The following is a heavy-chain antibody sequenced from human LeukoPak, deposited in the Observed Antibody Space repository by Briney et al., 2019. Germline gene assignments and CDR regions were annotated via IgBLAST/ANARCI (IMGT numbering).Heavy chain of an antibody. J-gene: IGHJ6*02. CDR2: IYYSGST. CDR3: ARGGVSLRYFDWLPYGMDV. V-gene: IGHV4-59*01. CDR1: GGSISSYY. Sequence: SETLSLTCTVSGGSISSYYWSWIRQPLGKGLEWIGYIYYSGSTNYNPSLKSRVTISVDTSKNQFSLKLSSVTAADTAVYYCARGGVSLRYFDWLPYGMDVWGQGTTVTVSS. D-gene: IGHD3-9*01.